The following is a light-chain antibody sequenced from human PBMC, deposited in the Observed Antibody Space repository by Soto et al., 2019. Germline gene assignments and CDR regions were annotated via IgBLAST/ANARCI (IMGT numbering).Light chain of an antibody. CDR3: QQYGSSPPTGT. CDR1: QSVSSSY. CDR2: GAS. V-gene: IGKV3-20*01. Sequence: EIVLTQSPGTLSLSPGERATLSCRASQSVSSSYLAWYQQKPGQAPRLLIYGASSRATGIPDRFSGSGSETDFTLTISRLEPEDFAVYYCQQYGSSPPTGTFGQGTKVEIK. J-gene: IGKJ1*01.